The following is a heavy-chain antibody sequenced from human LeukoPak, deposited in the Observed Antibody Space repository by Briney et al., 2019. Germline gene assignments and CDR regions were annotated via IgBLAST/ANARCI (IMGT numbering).Heavy chain of an antibody. V-gene: IGHV4-34*01. CDR3: ARGAPHDY. J-gene: IGHJ4*02. CDR1: GDSINNYY. Sequence: SETLSLTCTVSGDSINNYYWSWIRQPPGKGLEWIGEINHSGSTNYNPSLKSRVTISVDTSKNQFSLKLSSVTAADTAVYYCARGAPHDYWGQGTLVTVSS. CDR2: INHSGST.